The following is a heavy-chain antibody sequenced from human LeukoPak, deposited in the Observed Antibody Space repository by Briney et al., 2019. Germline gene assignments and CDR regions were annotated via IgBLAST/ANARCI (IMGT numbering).Heavy chain of an antibody. V-gene: IGHV4-34*01. CDR2: INHSGST. D-gene: IGHD2-21*02. J-gene: IGHJ5*02. CDR1: GGSFSGYY. CDR3: VVTAIPYNWFDP. Sequence: PSETLSLTCAVYGGSFSGYYWSWIRQPPGKGLEWIGEINHSGSTNYNPSLKSRVTISVDTSKNQFSLKLSSVTAADTAVYYCVVTAIPYNWFDPWGQGTLVTVSS.